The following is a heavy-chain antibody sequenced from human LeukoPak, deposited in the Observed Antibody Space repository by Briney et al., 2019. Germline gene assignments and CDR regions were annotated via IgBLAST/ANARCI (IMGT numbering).Heavy chain of an antibody. CDR1: GYIFTTYG. J-gene: IGHJ4*02. D-gene: IGHD2-2*01. Sequence: ASVKVSCKASGYIFTTYGISWVRQAPGQGLEWMGIINPSGGSTSYAQKFQGRVTMTRDTSTSTVYMELSSLRSEDTAVYYCARYQLLGYYFDYWGQGTLVTVSS. CDR3: ARYQLLGYYFDY. V-gene: IGHV1-46*01. CDR2: INPSGGST.